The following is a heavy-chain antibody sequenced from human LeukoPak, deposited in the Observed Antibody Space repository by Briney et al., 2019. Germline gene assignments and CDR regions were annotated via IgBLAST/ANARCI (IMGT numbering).Heavy chain of an antibody. V-gene: IGHV4-39*01. CDR2: IYYSGST. D-gene: IGHD5-18*01. CDR1: GGSISSSSYY. J-gene: IGHJ6*03. CDR3: ARVARGGSYSYCYIDYYYYYMDV. Sequence: SETLSLTCTVSGGSISSSSYYWGWIRQPPGKGLEWIGSIYYSGSTYYNPSLKSRVTISVDTSKNQFSLKLSSVTAADTAVYYCARVARGGSYSYCYIDYYYYYMDVWGKGTTVTVSS.